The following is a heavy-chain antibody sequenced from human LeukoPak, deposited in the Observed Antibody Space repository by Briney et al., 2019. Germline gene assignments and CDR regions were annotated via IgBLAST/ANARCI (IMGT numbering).Heavy chain of an antibody. V-gene: IGHV4-39*01. Sequence: SETLSLTCTVSGGSISSSSYYWGWIRQPPGKGLEWIGSIYYSGSTYYNPSLKSRVTISVDTSKNQFSLELSSVTAADTAVYYCARDYYGSGSSDYWGQGTLVTVSS. CDR1: GGSISSSSYY. CDR2: IYYSGST. D-gene: IGHD3-10*01. J-gene: IGHJ4*02. CDR3: ARDYYGSGSSDY.